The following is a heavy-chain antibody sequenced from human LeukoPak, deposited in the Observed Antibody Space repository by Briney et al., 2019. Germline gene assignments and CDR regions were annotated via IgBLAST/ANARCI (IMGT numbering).Heavy chain of an antibody. CDR3: ARGNYDFWSGHRY. CDR1: GFTFSSYA. V-gene: IGHV3-23*01. Sequence: GGSLRLSCAASGFTFSSYAMSWVRQAPGKGLECVSAISGSGGSTYYADSVKGRFTISRDNSKNTLYLQMNSLRAEDTAVYYCARGNYDFWSGHRYWGQGTLVTASS. D-gene: IGHD3-3*01. CDR2: ISGSGGST. J-gene: IGHJ4*02.